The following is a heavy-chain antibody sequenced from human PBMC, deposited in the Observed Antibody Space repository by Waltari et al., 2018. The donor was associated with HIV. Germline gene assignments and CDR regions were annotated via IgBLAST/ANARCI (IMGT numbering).Heavy chain of an antibody. CDR1: GGSFSGYY. Sequence: QVQLQQWGAGLLKPSETLSLTCAVYGGSFSGYYWSWIRQPPGKGLEWIGETNHRGSTNYNPSLKSRGTISVDPSKNQFSLKLSSVTAADTAVYYCARGRYLMVRGVIIPDYWYFDLWGRGTLVTVSS. J-gene: IGHJ2*01. V-gene: IGHV4-34*01. D-gene: IGHD3-10*01. CDR3: ARGRYLMVRGVIIPDYWYFDL. CDR2: TNHRGST.